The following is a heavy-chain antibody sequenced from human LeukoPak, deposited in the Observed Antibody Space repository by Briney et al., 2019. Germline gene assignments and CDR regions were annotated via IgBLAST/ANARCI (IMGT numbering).Heavy chain of an antibody. CDR1: GFTFSSYA. D-gene: IGHD6-19*01. J-gene: IGHJ4*02. V-gene: IGHV3-48*03. Sequence: PGGSLRLSCAASGFTFSSYAMSWVRQAPGKGLEWVSYISNGGSSLYYADSVKGRFTISRDNAKNSLFLQVNSLRAEDTALYYCARVRVAGFSDFDYWGQGTLVTVSS. CDR3: ARVRVAGFSDFDY. CDR2: ISNGGSSL.